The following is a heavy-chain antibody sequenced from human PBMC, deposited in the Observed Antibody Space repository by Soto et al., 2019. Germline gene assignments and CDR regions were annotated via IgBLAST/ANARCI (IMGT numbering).Heavy chain of an antibody. J-gene: IGHJ6*02. CDR1: GGSNSSGNR. CDR3: VRGHLQLRYFDWLRYCYYGLDV. CDR2: IYHSGST. V-gene: IGHV4-4*02. D-gene: IGHD3-9*01. Sequence: SESLSLTCAVSGGSNSSGNRWSWVRQPPGKGVEWIGEIYHSGSTNYNPSLKSRVTISVDKSKTQFSLKLSSVTAADTAVYYCVRGHLQLRYFDWLRYCYYGLDVRGQGTTVTVSS.